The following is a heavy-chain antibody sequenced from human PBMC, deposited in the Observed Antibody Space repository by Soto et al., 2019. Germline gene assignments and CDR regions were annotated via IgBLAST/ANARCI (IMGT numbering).Heavy chain of an antibody. CDR2: ISSSSSYI. Sequence: EVQLVESGGGLVKPGGSLRLSCAASGFTFSTYSMNWVRQAPGKGLEWVSSISSSSSYIYYEDSVKGRFTVSRDNAKNSLYLQMNSLRAEDTAVYYCARDPRPNYGSGSYYSYYYYYYMDVGGKGTTVTVSS. CDR3: ARDPRPNYGSGSYYSYYYYYYMDV. CDR1: GFTFSTYS. J-gene: IGHJ6*03. D-gene: IGHD3-10*01. V-gene: IGHV3-21*01.